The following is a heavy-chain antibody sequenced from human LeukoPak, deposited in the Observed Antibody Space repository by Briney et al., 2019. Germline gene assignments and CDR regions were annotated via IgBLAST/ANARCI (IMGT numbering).Heavy chain of an antibody. J-gene: IGHJ4*02. D-gene: IGHD1-26*01. Sequence: PGGSLRLSCAVSGFTFSRYWLSWVRQAPGKGLEWVANIKQDGSDKFYVDSVKGRFTISRDNAKNSLYLQMNSLRAEDTAVYYCARDKWELFYFDYWGQGTLVTVSS. V-gene: IGHV3-7*01. CDR1: GFTFSRYW. CDR3: ARDKWELFYFDY. CDR2: IKQDGSDK.